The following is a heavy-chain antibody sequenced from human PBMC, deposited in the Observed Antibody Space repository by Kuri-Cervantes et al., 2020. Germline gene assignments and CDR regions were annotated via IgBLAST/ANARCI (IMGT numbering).Heavy chain of an antibody. D-gene: IGHD5-18*01. CDR3: ARWGDTAMVREYYFDY. V-gene: IGHV3-53*05. CDR2: IYSGGST. J-gene: IGHJ4*02. CDR1: GFTVSSNY. Sequence: GGSLRLSCAASGFTVSSNYMSWVRQAPGKGLEGVSVIYSGGSTYYADSVKGRFTISRDNSKNTLYLQMNSLRAEDTAVYYFARWGDTAMVREYYFDYWGQGTLVTVSS.